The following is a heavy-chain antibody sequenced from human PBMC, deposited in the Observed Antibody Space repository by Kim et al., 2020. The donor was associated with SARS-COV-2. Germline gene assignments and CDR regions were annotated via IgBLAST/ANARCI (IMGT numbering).Heavy chain of an antibody. J-gene: IGHJ6*02. CDR1: GFTFSSYS. V-gene: IGHV3-48*02. CDR2: ISSSSSTI. CDR3: AREGGASMIVVVTQLGGMDV. Sequence: GGSLRLSCAASGFTFSSYSMNWVRQAPGKGLEWVSYISSSSSTIYYADSVKGRFTISRDNAKNSLYLQMNSLRDEDTAVYYCAREGGASMIVVVTQLGGMDVWGQGTTVTVSS. D-gene: IGHD3-22*01.